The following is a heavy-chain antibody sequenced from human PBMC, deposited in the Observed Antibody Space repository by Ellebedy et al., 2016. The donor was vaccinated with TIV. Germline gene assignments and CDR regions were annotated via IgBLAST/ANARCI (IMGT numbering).Heavy chain of an antibody. CDR2: ISTSSGYI. Sequence: GESLKISXVASGFSFSTYTMNWVRQAPGKGLEWVSSISTSSGYIYYTDSVRGRFTISRDNSKNTLYLQMTSLRAEDTAVYYCARDREYSSDYYMGDGGFDMWGQGTMVTVSS. CDR1: GFSFSTYT. V-gene: IGHV3-21*04. J-gene: IGHJ3*02. CDR3: ARDREYSSDYYMGDGGFDM. D-gene: IGHD6-19*01.